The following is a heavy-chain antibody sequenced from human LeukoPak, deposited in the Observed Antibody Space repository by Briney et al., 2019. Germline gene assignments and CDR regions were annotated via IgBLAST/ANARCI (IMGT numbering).Heavy chain of an antibody. CDR1: GYTFTGYY. CDR3: ARGGYYGSGSYYNRNWFDP. D-gene: IGHD3-10*01. V-gene: IGHV1-2*02. Sequence: ASVKVSCKASGYTFTGYYMHWVRQAPGQGLEWMGWINPNSGGTNYAQKFQGRVTMTRDTSISAAYMELSRLRSDDTAVYYCARGGYYGSGSYYNRNWFDPWGQGTLVTVSS. CDR2: INPNSGGT. J-gene: IGHJ5*02.